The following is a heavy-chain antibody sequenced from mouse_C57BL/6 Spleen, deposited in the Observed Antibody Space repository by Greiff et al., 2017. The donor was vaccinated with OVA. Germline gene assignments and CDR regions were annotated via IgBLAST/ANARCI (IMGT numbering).Heavy chain of an antibody. CDR3: ARGPYGSSAYYFDY. CDR1: GYAFSSSW. Sequence: QVQLQQSGPELVKPGASVKISCKASGYAFSSSWMNWVKQRPGKGLEWIGRIYPGDGDTNYNGKFKGKATLTADKSSSTAYMQLSSLTSEDSAVYFRARGPYGSSAYYFDYWGQGTTLTVSS. D-gene: IGHD1-1*01. J-gene: IGHJ2*01. V-gene: IGHV1-82*01. CDR2: IYPGDGDT.